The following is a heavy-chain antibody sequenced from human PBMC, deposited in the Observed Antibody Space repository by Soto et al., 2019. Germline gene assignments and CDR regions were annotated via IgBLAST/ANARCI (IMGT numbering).Heavy chain of an antibody. CDR2: IYYSGSN. CDR3: ERVRYYDSSGDFAY. CDR1: GGSISSDY. J-gene: IGHJ4*02. D-gene: IGHD3-22*01. Sequence: SGNLALICTISGGSISSDYCSWIRQPPGKGLEWIGYIYYSGSNNYKPSLKSRVTISVDTSKNQFSLKLSSVTAADTAVYYCERVRYYDSSGDFAYWGQGTLV. V-gene: IGHV4-59*01.